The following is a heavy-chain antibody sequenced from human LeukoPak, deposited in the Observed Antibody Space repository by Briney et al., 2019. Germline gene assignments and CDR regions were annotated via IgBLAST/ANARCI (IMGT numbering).Heavy chain of an antibody. CDR1: GGSISSGDYY. J-gene: IGHJ5*02. D-gene: IGHD3-3*01. CDR3: ASSPFHYDFRRGGWFDP. V-gene: IGHV4-30-4*01. CDR2: IYYSGST. Sequence: SQTLSLTCTVSGGSISSGDYYWSWLRQPPGTGLEWVGYIYYSGSTNYNPSLKSRVTISVATSKNQFSLKLSSVTAADTAVYYCASSPFHYDFRRGGWFDPWGQGTLVTVSS.